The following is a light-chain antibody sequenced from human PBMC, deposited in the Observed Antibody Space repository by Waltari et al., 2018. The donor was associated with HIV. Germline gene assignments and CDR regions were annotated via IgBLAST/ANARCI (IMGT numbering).Light chain of an antibody. CDR3: QPFDSSLNAYV. CDR1: SSNIGANFD. J-gene: IGLJ1*01. Sequence: QSVLTQPPSVSGPPGHRVIISRPGSSSNIGANFDVHWYQLLPGPAPTLLIYSTSNRSSGLPDPFSGSNSGPSASLAIAGLQAEDEAEYYCQPFDSSLNAYVFGPGTTVVVL. V-gene: IGLV1-40*02. CDR2: STS.